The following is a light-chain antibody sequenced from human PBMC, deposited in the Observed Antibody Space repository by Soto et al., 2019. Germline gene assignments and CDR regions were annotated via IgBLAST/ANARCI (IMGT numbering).Light chain of an antibody. CDR1: SGDIGSYNR. V-gene: IGLV2-14*01. CDR3: SSYTNINTRACV. Sequence: QSVLTQPASVSGSPGQSITISCTGTSGDIGSYNRVSWYQQHPGKAPKLKIYEATDRPSGVSNRFSGSKSGNTASLTISGLQAEDEAEYYCSSYTNINTRACVFGTGTKVTVL. CDR2: EAT. J-gene: IGLJ1*01.